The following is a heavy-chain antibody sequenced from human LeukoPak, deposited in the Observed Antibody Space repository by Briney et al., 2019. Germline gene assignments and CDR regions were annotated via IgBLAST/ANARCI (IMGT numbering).Heavy chain of an antibody. CDR3: ARFGSSTWYKGAFDI. V-gene: IGHV4-34*12. CDR2: IVLSGNT. Sequence: SETLSLTCAVYGGSFSGYYWSWVRQPPPKGLEWIGEIVLSGNTKYYPSLKSRVAISVDTSKNQFSLNLTSVTAADTAVYYCARFGSSTWYKGAFDIWGQGTMVTVAS. CDR1: GGSFSGYY. J-gene: IGHJ3*02. D-gene: IGHD6-13*01.